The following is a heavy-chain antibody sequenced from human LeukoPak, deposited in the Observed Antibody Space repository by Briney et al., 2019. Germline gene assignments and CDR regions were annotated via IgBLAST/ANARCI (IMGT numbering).Heavy chain of an antibody. CDR3: AEGGGKDSSGYYYVSFDY. V-gene: IGHV4-39*01. CDR1: GGSISSSSYY. J-gene: IGHJ4*02. D-gene: IGHD3-22*01. Sequence: SETLSLTCTVSGGSISSSSYYWGWIRQPPGKGLEWIGNISYSGSTYYNPSLKSRVTISVDTSKNQFSLRLSSVTAADTAVYYCAEGGGKDSSGYYYVSFDYWGQGTLVTVSS. CDR2: ISYSGST.